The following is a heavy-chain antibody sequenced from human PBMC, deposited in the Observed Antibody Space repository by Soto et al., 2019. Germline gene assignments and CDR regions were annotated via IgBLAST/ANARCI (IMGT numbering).Heavy chain of an antibody. CDR1: GGSISSYY. Sequence: QVQLQESGPGLVKPSETLSLTCTVSGGSISSYYWSWIRQPPGKGLEWIGYIYYSGSTNYNPSLKSRVTISVDTSKNQFSLKLSSVTAADTAVYYCARGLIVVVPAAIDGRPFDIWGQGTMVTVSS. D-gene: IGHD2-2*01. J-gene: IGHJ3*02. CDR2: IYYSGST. CDR3: ARGLIVVVPAAIDGRPFDI. V-gene: IGHV4-59*01.